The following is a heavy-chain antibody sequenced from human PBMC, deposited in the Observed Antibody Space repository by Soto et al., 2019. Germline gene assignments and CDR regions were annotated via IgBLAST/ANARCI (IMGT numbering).Heavy chain of an antibody. CDR3: AKVSEVAGYYYMDV. CDR2: ISGSGGST. CDR1: GFTFSRYA. D-gene: IGHD6-19*01. V-gene: IGHV3-23*01. J-gene: IGHJ6*03. Sequence: GGSLRLSCAASGFTFSRYAMSWVRQAPGKGLEWVSAISGSGGSTYYADSVKGRFTITRDNAKNTLYLQMNSLRAEDTAVYYCAKVSEVAGYYYMDVWGKGTTVTVSS.